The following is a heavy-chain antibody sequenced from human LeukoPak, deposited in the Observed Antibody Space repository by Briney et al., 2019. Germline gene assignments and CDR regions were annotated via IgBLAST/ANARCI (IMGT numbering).Heavy chain of an antibody. CDR1: GGSISSSSYY. V-gene: IGHV4-39*01. Sequence: PSETLSLTCTVSGGSISSSSYYWGWIRQPPGKGLEWIGSIYYSGSTYYNPSLKSRVTISVDTSKNQFSLKLSSVTAADTAVYYCARPFLQIQPSAFDIWGQGTMVTVSS. CDR3: ARPFLQIQPSAFDI. J-gene: IGHJ3*02. CDR2: IYYSGST. D-gene: IGHD5-18*01.